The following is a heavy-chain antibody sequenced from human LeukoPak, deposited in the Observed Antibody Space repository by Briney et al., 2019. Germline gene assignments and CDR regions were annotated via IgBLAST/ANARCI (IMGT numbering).Heavy chain of an antibody. V-gene: IGHV3-53*04. J-gene: IGHJ6*01. Sequence: GWSLRLSCAASGFTVSSNYRSWVRQAAGKGLEGVAVSYSGGSTYYADSVKGRVTISRHNSKNTLYLQMNSLRAEHTAVYYCARDRLGDCSGGSCYSDAYYYGMDVWGQGPTATVSS. CDR1: GFTVSSNY. CDR2: SYSGGST. D-gene: IGHD2-15*01. CDR3: ARDRLGDCSGGSCYSDAYYYGMDV.